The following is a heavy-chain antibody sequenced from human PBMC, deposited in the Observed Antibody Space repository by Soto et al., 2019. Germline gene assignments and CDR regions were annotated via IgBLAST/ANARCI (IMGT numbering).Heavy chain of an antibody. J-gene: IGHJ4*02. V-gene: IGHV1-69*12. D-gene: IGHD4-17*01. CDR1: GGTFSSYA. CDR3: ARSYGGTLVDPFDY. Sequence: QVQLVQSGAEVKKPGSSVKVSCKASGGTFSSYAISWVRQAPGQGLEWMGGIIPIFGTANYAQKFQGRVTITAAESTRTASIELSSLRSEDTAAYYCARSYGGTLVDPFDYWRQGTLVTVSS. CDR2: IIPIFGTA.